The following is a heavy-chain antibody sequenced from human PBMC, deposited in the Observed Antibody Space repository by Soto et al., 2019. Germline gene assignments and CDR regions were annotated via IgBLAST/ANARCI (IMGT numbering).Heavy chain of an antibody. CDR3: VRDRAYDFLCGYGPYCYGIDV. CDR1: GFTFSSYA. CDR2: ISGSGGST. V-gene: IGHV3-23*01. J-gene: IGHJ6*02. D-gene: IGHD3-3*01. Sequence: GGSLRLSCAASGFTFSSYAMSWVRQAPGKGLEWVSAISGSGGSTYYADSVKGRFTISRDNSKNTLYLQMNSLRAEDTAVYYCVRDRAYDFLCGYGPYCYGIDVRGQGTTVTVSS.